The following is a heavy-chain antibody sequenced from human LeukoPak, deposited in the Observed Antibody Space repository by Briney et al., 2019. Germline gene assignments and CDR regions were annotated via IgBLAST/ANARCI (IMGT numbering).Heavy chain of an antibody. J-gene: IGHJ4*02. Sequence: GGSLRLSCAASGFTFSSYRPHWVRQAPGKGLVWVSRINSDGSSTNYADSVKGRFTISRDNSKNTLYLQMNSLRAEDTAVYYCARVFTSLFDYWGQGTLVTVSS. CDR2: INSDGSST. CDR3: ARVFTSLFDY. V-gene: IGHV3-74*01. CDR1: GFTFSSYR.